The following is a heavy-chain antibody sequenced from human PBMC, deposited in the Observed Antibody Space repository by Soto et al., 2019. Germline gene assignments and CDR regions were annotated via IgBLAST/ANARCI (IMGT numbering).Heavy chain of an antibody. Sequence: EVQLLESGGGLVQPGGSLRLSCAASGFTFNNYAMTWVRQAPGKGLEWVSAISGGGDTTSYADSVKGRFTVSRDGSKNTRYLQMSSLRAEDTALYYCAKGRVGSGSLTPRVDFWGQGSLVTVSS. D-gene: IGHD3-10*01. CDR1: GFTFNNYA. CDR2: ISGGGDTT. V-gene: IGHV3-23*01. CDR3: AKGRVGSGSLTPRVDF. J-gene: IGHJ4*02.